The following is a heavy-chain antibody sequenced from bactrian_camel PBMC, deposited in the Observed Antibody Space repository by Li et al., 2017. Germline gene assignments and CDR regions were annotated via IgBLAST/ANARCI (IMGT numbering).Heavy chain of an antibody. Sequence: VQLVESGGGSVQAGGSLRLACKVTDDPTSKYYMDDTYCMGWFRQAPGKEREEVAHIDNDGTTNYAHSVKGRFTVSKDSDQNIMYLQMNNLKLEDMAIYYCKTVLFNIYRFGQWCGGGTYWGQGTQVTVS. CDR2: IDNDGTT. J-gene: IGHJ4*01. V-gene: IGHV3S53*01. CDR3: KTVLFNIYRFGQWCGGGTY. CDR1: DDPTSKYYMDDTYC. D-gene: IGHD1*01.